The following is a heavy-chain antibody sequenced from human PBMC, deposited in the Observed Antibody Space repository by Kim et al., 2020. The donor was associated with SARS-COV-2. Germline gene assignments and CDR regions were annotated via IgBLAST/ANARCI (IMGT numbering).Heavy chain of an antibody. CDR1: GGTFSSYA. CDR2: IIPIFGTA. J-gene: IGHJ6*03. D-gene: IGHD1-1*01. CDR3: ATPYNWNVSYYYYMDV. V-gene: IGHV1-69*13. Sequence: SVKVSCKASGGTFSSYAISWVRQAPGQGLEWMGGIIPIFGTANYAQKFQGRVTITADESTSTAYMELSSLRSEDTAVYYCATPYNWNVSYYYYMDVWGKGTTVTVSS.